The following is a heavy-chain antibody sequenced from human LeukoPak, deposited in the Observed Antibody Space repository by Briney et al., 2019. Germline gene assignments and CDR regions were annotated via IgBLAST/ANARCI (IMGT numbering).Heavy chain of an antibody. J-gene: IGHJ3*02. CDR2: IDPGDSQT. V-gene: IGHV5-10-1*01. CDR1: GYSFSGYW. CDR3: AVKGVVVGGLDI. D-gene: IGHD2-21*01. Sequence: GESLRISCKGSGYSFSGYWISWVRQTPGKGLEWMGKIDPGDSQTIYSPSFQGHVIISIDKSISTAYLQWNSLKASDSAMYFCAVKGVVVGGLDIWGQGTMVAVSS.